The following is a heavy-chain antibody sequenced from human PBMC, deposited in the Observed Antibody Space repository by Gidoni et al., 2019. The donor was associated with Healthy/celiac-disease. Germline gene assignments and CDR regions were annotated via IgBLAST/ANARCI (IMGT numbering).Heavy chain of an antibody. CDR1: GFSLRSSRVG. CDR2: IYWDDDK. J-gene: IGHJ5*02. Sequence: QITLMVSGSTLLKPTHTLPLTCTFSGFSLRSSRVGLGWIRQPPGQALEWLALIYWDDDKSYRPSLKSRLTITKDTSKNQVVLTMTNMDPVDTATYYCALSHLFVGCSGGSCYECWFDPWGQGTLVTVSS. V-gene: IGHV2-5*02. CDR3: ALSHLFVGCSGGSCYECWFDP. D-gene: IGHD2-15*01.